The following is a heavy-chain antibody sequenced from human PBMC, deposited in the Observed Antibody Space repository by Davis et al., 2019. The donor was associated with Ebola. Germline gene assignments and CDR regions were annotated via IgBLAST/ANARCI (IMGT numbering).Heavy chain of an antibody. CDR1: GFTVSSNY. CDR2: IYSGGST. CDR3: ARDRSAMVQGVIIFSWFDP. D-gene: IGHD3-10*01. J-gene: IGHJ5*02. Sequence: PGGSLRLSCAASGFTVSSNYMSWVRQAPGKGLEWVSVIYSGGSTYYADSVKGRFTISRDNAKNTLYLQMNSLRAEDTAVYYCARDRSAMVQGVIIFSWFDPWGQGTLVTVSS. V-gene: IGHV3-66*01.